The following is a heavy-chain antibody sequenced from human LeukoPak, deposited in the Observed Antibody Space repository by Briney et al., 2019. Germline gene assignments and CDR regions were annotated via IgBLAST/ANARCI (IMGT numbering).Heavy chain of an antibody. D-gene: IGHD4-17*01. V-gene: IGHV3-7*01. CDR2: IKQDGSEK. Sequence: PGGSLRLSCAASGFTFSTYWMTWVRQAPGKGLEWVANIKQDGSEKYYVDSVKGRFTISRDNAKNSLCLQMNSLRAEDTAVYYCARGRYGDYPFDYWGQGTLVTVSS. CDR3: ARGRYGDYPFDY. J-gene: IGHJ4*02. CDR1: GFTFSTYW.